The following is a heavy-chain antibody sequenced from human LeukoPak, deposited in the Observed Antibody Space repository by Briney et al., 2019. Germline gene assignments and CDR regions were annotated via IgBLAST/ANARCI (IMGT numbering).Heavy chain of an antibody. J-gene: IGHJ3*02. D-gene: IGHD1-26*01. CDR3: AREVGATVVAFDI. CDR2: ISPSGTDI. V-gene: IGHV3-11*04. Sequence: GGSLRLSCAVSGFTFTDTYMTWIRQAPGKGLESLSYISPSGTDISYADSVKGRFTISRDNAKNSLYLQMNSLRAEDTAVYYCAREVGATVVAFDIWGQGTMVTVSS. CDR1: GFTFTDTY.